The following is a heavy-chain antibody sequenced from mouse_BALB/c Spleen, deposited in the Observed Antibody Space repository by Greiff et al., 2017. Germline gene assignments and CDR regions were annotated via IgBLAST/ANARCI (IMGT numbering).Heavy chain of an antibody. CDR1: GFTFSSYA. V-gene: IGHV5-6-5*01. CDR3: AKGAALAY. D-gene: IGHD3-3*01. CDR2: ISSGGST. Sequence: DVKLVESGGGLVKPGRSLTLSCAASGFTFSSYAVSWVRQTPEKRLEWVASISSGGSTYYPDSVKGRFTISRDNARNILYLEMSSLRSEDTAMYYCAKGAALAYWGQGTLVTVSA. J-gene: IGHJ3*01.